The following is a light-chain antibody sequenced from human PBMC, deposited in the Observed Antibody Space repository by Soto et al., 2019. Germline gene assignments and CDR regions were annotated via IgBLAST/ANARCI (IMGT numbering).Light chain of an antibody. CDR3: QQYNNWPLT. V-gene: IGKV3-15*01. Sequence: EIVMTQSPAPLSVSPGERATLSCRASQSVSSNLAWYQQKPGQAPRLLIYGASTRATGIPARFSGSESGTEFTLTISSLQSEDFAVYYCQQYNNWPLTFGGGTKVEIK. J-gene: IGKJ4*01. CDR2: GAS. CDR1: QSVSSN.